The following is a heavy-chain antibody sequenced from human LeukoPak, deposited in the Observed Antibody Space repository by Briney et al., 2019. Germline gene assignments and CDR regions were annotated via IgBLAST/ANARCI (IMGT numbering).Heavy chain of an antibody. CDR3: ARDSLPWYYYDSSGYYLNWFDP. J-gene: IGHJ5*02. Sequence: ASVKVSCKASGYTFTGYYMHWVRQAPGQGLEWMGWINPNSGGTNYAQKFQGRVTMTRDTSIGTAYMELSRLRSDDTAVYYCARDSLPWYYYDSSGYYLNWFDPWGQGTLVTVSS. V-gene: IGHV1-2*02. D-gene: IGHD3-22*01. CDR2: INPNSGGT. CDR1: GYTFTGYY.